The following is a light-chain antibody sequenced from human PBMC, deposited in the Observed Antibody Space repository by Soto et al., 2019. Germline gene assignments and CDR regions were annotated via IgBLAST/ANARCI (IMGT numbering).Light chain of an antibody. J-gene: IGKJ2*01. CDR3: QQYNSYPYT. V-gene: IGKV1-5*03. CDR2: KAS. Sequence: DIQMTQSPSTLSASVGDRVTITCRASQSISSWLAWYQQKPGKAPKLLIYKASSLESGVPSRFGGSGSGTAFTLTISSLQPDDFAPYYCQQYNSYPYTFGQGTKLEIK. CDR1: QSISSW.